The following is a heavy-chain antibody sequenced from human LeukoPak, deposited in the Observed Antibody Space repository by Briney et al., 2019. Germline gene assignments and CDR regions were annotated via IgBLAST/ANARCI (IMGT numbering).Heavy chain of an antibody. V-gene: IGHV3-48*03. CDR2: ISSSGSNI. J-gene: IGHJ6*02. CDR1: GFTFSSYE. CDR3: ARDPDVNSSGWDYYYYGMDV. Sequence: SGGSLRLSCAASGFTFSSYEMNWVRQAPGKGLEWVLYISSSGSNIYYADSVKGRFTISRDNAKNSLYLQMNSLRAEDTAVYYCARDPDVNSSGWDYYYYGMDVWGQGTTVTVSS. D-gene: IGHD6-19*01.